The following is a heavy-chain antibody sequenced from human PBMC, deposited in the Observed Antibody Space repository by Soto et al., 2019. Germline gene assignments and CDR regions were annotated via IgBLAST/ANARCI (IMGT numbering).Heavy chain of an antibody. Sequence: GESLKISCKGSGYSFTSYWIGWVRQMPGKGLEWMGIIYPGDSDTRYSPSFQGQVTISADKSISTAYLQWSSLKASDTAMYYCAIGYCSSTSCPDAFDIWGQGTMVTVSS. D-gene: IGHD2-2*01. J-gene: IGHJ3*02. CDR1: GYSFTSYW. V-gene: IGHV5-51*01. CDR2: IYPGDSDT. CDR3: AIGYCSSTSCPDAFDI.